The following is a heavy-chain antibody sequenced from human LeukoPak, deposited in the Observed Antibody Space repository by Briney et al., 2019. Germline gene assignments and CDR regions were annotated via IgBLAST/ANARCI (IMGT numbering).Heavy chain of an antibody. D-gene: IGHD3-22*01. CDR3: ARTGSYDSSGYYPFDY. Sequence: ASVKVSCKASGGTFSSYAISWVRQAPGQGLEWMGRIIPILGIANYAQKFQGRVTITADKSTSTAYMELSSLRSEDTAVYYCARTGSYDSSGYYPFDYWGQGTLVTVSS. CDR1: GGTFSSYA. J-gene: IGHJ4*02. CDR2: IIPILGIA. V-gene: IGHV1-69*04.